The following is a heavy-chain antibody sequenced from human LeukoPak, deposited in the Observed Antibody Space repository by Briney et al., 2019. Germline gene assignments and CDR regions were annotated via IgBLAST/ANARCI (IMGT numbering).Heavy chain of an antibody. V-gene: IGHV4-39*01. CDR2: IYYSGST. CDR1: GGSISSSSYY. J-gene: IGHJ4*02. D-gene: IGHD2-15*01. Sequence: PSETLSLTCTVSGGSISSSSYYWGWIRQPPGKGLEWIGSIYYSGSTYYNPSLKSRVTISVDTSKNQFSLKLSSVTAADTAVYYCARHLSYDSNLDYWGQGTRVTVSS. CDR3: ARHLSYDSNLDY.